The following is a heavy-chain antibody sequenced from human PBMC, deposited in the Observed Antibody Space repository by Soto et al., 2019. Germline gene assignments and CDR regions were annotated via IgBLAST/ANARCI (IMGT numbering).Heavy chain of an antibody. CDR2: IIPIFGTP. D-gene: IGHD3-10*01. Sequence: QVQLVQSGAEVKKPGSSVKVSCKASGGIFSTYAISWLRQAPGQGLEWMGGIIPIFGTPNYAQRFQGRVTITSDESTSTAYMELSRLWSEDTAFYYCARDRDDYGSGNYYNRIDFWGQGTLVTVSS. V-gene: IGHV1-69*01. CDR1: GGIFSTYA. J-gene: IGHJ4*02. CDR3: ARDRDDYGSGNYYNRIDF.